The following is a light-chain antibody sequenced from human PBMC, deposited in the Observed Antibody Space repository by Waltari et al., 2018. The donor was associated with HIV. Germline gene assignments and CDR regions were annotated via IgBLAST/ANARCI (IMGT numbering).Light chain of an antibody. V-gene: IGLV1-40*01. CDR2: GDN. J-gene: IGLJ2*01. CDR3: QSYDNSLSGVV. Sequence: QSVLTQPPSVSGAPGLRVTISCTGSSSNIGAADDVPCYQQLPGTAPKLLIYGDNNRPSGVPDRFSGSKSGTSASLAITGLQAEDEADYYCQSYDNSLSGVVFGGGTKLTVL. CDR1: SSNIGAADD.